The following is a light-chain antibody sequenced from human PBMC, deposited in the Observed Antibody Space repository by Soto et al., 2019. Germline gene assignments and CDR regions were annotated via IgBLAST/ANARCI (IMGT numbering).Light chain of an antibody. CDR3: QQYNDWPPNYT. V-gene: IGKV3-15*01. CDR1: QSVSSN. J-gene: IGKJ2*01. Sequence: EIVMTQSPATLSVSPGERATLSCRASQSVSSNLAWYQQRPGQAPRLLIYGTSTRATGVPARFSGSGSGTEFTLTISSLQSEDFAVYYCQQYNDWPPNYTFGPGTKLEIK. CDR2: GTS.